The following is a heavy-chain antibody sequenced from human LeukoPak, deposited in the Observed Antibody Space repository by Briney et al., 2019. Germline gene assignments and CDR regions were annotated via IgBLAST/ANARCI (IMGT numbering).Heavy chain of an antibody. V-gene: IGHV4-61*02. D-gene: IGHD3-16*01. CDR2: IYTSGRA. Sequence: TLSLTCTVSGGSISSGSYYWSWIRQPAGKGLECIGRIYTSGRASYNSSLKSRVTISLDTSKNQFSLKLSSVTAADTAVYYCARGITFGAPFDYWGQGTLVTVSS. J-gene: IGHJ4*02. CDR1: GGSISSGSYY. CDR3: ARGITFGAPFDY.